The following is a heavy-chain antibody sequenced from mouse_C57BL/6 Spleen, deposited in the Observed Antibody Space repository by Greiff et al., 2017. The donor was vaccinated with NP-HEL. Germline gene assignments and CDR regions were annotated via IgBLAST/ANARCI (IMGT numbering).Heavy chain of an antibody. J-gene: IGHJ2*01. CDR2: ISYDGST. D-gene: IGHD3-3*01. V-gene: IGHV3-6*01. CDR3: ARGGGLDY. Sequence: DVQLQESGPGLVKPSQSLSLTCSVTGYSITSGYYWNWIRQFPGNKLEWMGYISYDGSTNSNPSLKNRISITRDTSKNQFFLKVNSVTTEDTATYYCARGGGLDYWGQGTTLTVSS. CDR1: GYSITSGYY.